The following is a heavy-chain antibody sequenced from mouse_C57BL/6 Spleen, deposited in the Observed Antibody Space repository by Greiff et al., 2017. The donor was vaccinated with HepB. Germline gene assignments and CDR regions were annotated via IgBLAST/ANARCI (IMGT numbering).Heavy chain of an antibody. D-gene: IGHD1-1*01. J-gene: IGHJ1*03. CDR1: GYTFTDYY. CDR2: INPNNGGT. V-gene: IGHV1-26*01. CDR3: ARYHYYGSSYGYFDV. Sequence: VQLQQSGPELVKPGASVKISCKASGYTFTDYYMNWVKQSHGKSLEWIGDINPNNGGTSYNQKFKGKATLTVDKSSSTAYMELRSLTSEDSAVYYCARYHYYGSSYGYFDVWGTGTTVTVSS.